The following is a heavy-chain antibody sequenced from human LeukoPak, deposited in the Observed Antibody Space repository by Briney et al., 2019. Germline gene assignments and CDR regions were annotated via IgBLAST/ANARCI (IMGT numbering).Heavy chain of an antibody. CDR1: GGSISSYY. V-gene: IGHV4-4*09. CDR3: ARLSQQLVTHYYYYTDV. J-gene: IGHJ6*03. CDR2: IYTSGST. D-gene: IGHD6-13*01. Sequence: SETLSLTCTASGGSISSYYWCWIRQPPGKGLEWIGYIYTSGSTNYNPSLKSRVTISVDTSKNQFSLKLSSVTAADTAVYYCARLSQQLVTHYYYYTDVWGKGTTVTVSS.